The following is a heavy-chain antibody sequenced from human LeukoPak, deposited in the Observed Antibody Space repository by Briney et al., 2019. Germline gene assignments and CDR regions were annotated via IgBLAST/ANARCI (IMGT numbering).Heavy chain of an antibody. J-gene: IGHJ4*02. V-gene: IGHV1-69*05. CDR3: ARVFYYDSSGSYYFDY. CDR1: GGTFSSYA. CDR2: IIPIFGTA. D-gene: IGHD3-22*01. Sequence: GASVKVSCNASGGTFSSYAICWVRQAPGQGLEWMGRIIPIFGTANYAQKFQGRVTITTDESTSTAYMELSSLSSEDTAVYYCARVFYYDSSGSYYFDYSGQGTLVTVSS.